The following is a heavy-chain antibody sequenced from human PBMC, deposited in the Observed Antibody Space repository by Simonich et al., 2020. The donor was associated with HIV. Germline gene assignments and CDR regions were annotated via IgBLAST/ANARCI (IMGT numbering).Heavy chain of an antibody. V-gene: IGHV1-2*06. Sequence: QVHLVQSGAEVKKPGASVKVSCKASGYTFTNYYIHWVRQAPGQGLEWMGRLSPNNGGTDYPQKFQGRVTMTRDTSISTAYMELNSLTSEDTAVYYCARVSGWGFDYWGQGTLVTVSS. CDR1: GYTFTNYY. D-gene: IGHD7-27*01. J-gene: IGHJ4*02. CDR2: LSPNNGGT. CDR3: ARVSGWGFDY.